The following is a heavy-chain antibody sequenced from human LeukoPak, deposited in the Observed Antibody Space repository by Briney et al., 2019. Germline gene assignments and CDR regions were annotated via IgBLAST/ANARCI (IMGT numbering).Heavy chain of an antibody. CDR1: GDSFSGYY. CDR2: INHSGNT. CDR3: ARVDLYYDFWSGYYSPFDP. Sequence: SETLSLTCAVYGDSFSGYYWSWVRQPPGKGLEWIGEINHSGNTNYNPSLKSRVTISVDTSKNQFSLKLSSVTAADTAVYYCARVDLYYDFWSGYYSPFDPWGQGTLVTVSS. D-gene: IGHD3-3*01. J-gene: IGHJ5*02. V-gene: IGHV4-34*01.